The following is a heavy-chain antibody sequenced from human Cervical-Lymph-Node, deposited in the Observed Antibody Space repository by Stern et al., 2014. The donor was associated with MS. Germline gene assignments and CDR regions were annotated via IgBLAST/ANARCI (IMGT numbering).Heavy chain of an antibody. V-gene: IGHV5-51*01. D-gene: IGHD3-22*01. Sequence: EVQLVESGAEVKKPGESLKISCKTSGYSFGSFWIGWVRQMPGRGLEWMGIIYPGDSDTTYSPSFQGQVTISADESIRTAYLRWSSLKASDTAMYYCVRRRDSSGYDTFDIWGQGTLLTVSS. J-gene: IGHJ3*02. CDR1: GYSFGSFW. CDR3: VRRRDSSGYDTFDI. CDR2: IYPGDSDT.